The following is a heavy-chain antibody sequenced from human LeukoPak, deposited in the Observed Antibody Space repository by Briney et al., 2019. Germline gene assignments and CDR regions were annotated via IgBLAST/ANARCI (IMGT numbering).Heavy chain of an antibody. CDR3: APSSSGYYVHFDY. J-gene: IGHJ4*02. CDR1: GFTFSSYT. D-gene: IGHD3-22*01. Sequence: PGGSLRLSCAASGFTFSSYTMHWVRQAPGKGLELVAVISYDGSNKYYADSVKGRFTISRDNSKNTLYLQMNSLRADDTAVYYCAPSSSGYYVHFDYWGQGTLVTVSS. CDR2: ISYDGSNK. V-gene: IGHV3-30-3*01.